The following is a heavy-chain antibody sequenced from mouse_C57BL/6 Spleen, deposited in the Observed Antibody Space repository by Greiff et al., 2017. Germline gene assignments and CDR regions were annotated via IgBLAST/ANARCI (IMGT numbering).Heavy chain of an antibody. Sequence: EVQLQQSGPELVKPGASVKISCKASGYSFTGYYMNWVKQSPEKSLEWIGEINPSTGGTTYNQKFKAKATLTVDKSSSTAYMQLKSLTSEDSAVYYCARSYDGLMDYWGQGTSVTVSS. CDR1: GYSFTGYY. CDR2: INPSTGGT. V-gene: IGHV1-42*01. CDR3: ARSYDGLMDY. J-gene: IGHJ4*01. D-gene: IGHD2-10*01.